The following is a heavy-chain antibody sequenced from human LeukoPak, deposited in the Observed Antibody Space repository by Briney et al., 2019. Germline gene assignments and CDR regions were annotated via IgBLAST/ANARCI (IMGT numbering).Heavy chain of an antibody. D-gene: IGHD2/OR15-2a*01. CDR1: GGSIRSGSYY. Sequence: SQTLSLTCTVSGGSIRSGSYYWSWIRQPAGKGLEWIGRIYTRGSTDYNPSLKSRVTISVDTSKNQFSLKLSSVTAADTAVYYCAKSLYRYYFDYWGQGTLVTVSS. CDR2: IYTRGST. V-gene: IGHV4-61*02. J-gene: IGHJ4*02. CDR3: AKSLYRYYFDY.